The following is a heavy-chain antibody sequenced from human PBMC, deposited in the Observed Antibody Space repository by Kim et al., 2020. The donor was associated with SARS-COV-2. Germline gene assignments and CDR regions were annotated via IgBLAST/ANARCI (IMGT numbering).Heavy chain of an antibody. V-gene: IGHV4-34*01. CDR1: GGSFSGYY. CDR2: INHSGST. CDR3: ARGVNIDVDCGGDCYSFLDY. D-gene: IGHD2-21*02. Sequence: SETLSLTCPVYGGSFSGYYWSWIRQPPGKGLEWIGEINHSGSTNYTPSLKSRVTISVDTSKNQFSLKLSSVTAADTAVYYCARGVNIDVDCGGDCYSFLDYWGQGTLVTVSS. J-gene: IGHJ4*02.